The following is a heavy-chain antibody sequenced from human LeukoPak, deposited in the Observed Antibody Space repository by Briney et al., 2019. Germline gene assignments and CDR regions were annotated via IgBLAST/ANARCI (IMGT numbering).Heavy chain of an antibody. V-gene: IGHV1-69*02. CDR3: ALHYYESSGYYRGIDY. D-gene: IGHD3-22*01. CDR2: IIPILGIA. J-gene: IGHJ4*02. CDR1: GGTFSSYT. Sequence: GASVKVSCKASGGTFSSYTISWVRQAPGQGLEWMGRIIPILGIANYAQKFQGRVTFTADKSTSTAYMELSSLRSEDTAVYYCALHYYESSGYYRGIDYWGQGTLVTVSS.